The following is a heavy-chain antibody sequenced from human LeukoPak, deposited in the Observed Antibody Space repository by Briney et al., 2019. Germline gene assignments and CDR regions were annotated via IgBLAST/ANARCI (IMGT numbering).Heavy chain of an antibody. J-gene: IGHJ4*02. V-gene: IGHV3-33*01. CDR3: ARDIAAARPRDFDY. D-gene: IGHD6-13*01. CDR1: GFTFSTYG. Sequence: QPGGSLRLSCAASGFTFSTYGIHWVRQAPGKGLEWVSFIWYDGSNKDYADSVKGRFTISRDNSKNTLYLQMNSLRAEDTAVYYCARDIAAARPRDFDYWGQGTLVTVSS. CDR2: IWYDGSNK.